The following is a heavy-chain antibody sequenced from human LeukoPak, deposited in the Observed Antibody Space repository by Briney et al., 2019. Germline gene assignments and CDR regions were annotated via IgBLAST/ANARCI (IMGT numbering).Heavy chain of an antibody. CDR2: IYYSGST. J-gene: IGHJ4*02. Sequence: KSSQTLSLTCTVSGGSITSADYYWSWIRQPPGKGLEWIGYIYYSGSTNYNPSLKSRVTISVDTSKNQFSLKLSSVTAADTAVYYCARGAPLFDYWGQGTLVTVSS. CDR3: ARGAPLFDY. D-gene: IGHD3-16*01. CDR1: GGSITSADYY. V-gene: IGHV4-61*08.